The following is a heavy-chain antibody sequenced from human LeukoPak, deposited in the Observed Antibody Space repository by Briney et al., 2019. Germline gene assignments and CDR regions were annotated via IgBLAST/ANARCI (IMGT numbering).Heavy chain of an antibody. D-gene: IGHD5-24*01. J-gene: IGHJ4*02. CDR2: ISAYNGNT. Sequence: ASVKVSCKASGYTFTSYGISWVRQAPGQGLEWMGWISAYNGNTNYAQKLQGRVTMTTDTSTSTAYMELRSLRSEDTAVYYCARDVGMATINPYYFDYWGQGTLVTVSS. CDR1: GYTFTSYG. V-gene: IGHV1-18*01. CDR3: ARDVGMATINPYYFDY.